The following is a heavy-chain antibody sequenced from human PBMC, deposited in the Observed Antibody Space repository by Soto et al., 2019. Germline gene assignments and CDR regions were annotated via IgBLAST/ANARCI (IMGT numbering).Heavy chain of an antibody. CDR1: GYSFTNND. CDR2: MNPGSGDT. Sequence: ASLKVSGKTSGYSFTNNDVSWVRQATGQGLEWMGWMNPGSGDTGYAQKFQGRVTMTRDISIATAYMELSSLRSDDTAIYYCARMETFGSLNWFDPWGQGTLVTVSS. CDR3: ARMETFGSLNWFDP. J-gene: IGHJ5*02. V-gene: IGHV1-8*01. D-gene: IGHD3-16*01.